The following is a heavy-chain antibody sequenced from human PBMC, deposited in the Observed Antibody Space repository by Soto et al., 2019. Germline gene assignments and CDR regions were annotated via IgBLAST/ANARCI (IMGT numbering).Heavy chain of an antibody. CDR1: GYTFTSYY. D-gene: IGHD2-15*01. CDR3: ARDVVVVAATLFGPHKTYNWFDP. V-gene: IGHV1-46*01. Sequence: GASVKVSCKASGYTFTSYYMHWVRQAPGQGLEWMGIINPSGGSTSYAQKFQGRVTMTRDTSTSTVYMELSSLRSEDTAVYYCARDVVVVAATLFGPHKTYNWFDPWGQGTLVTVSS. J-gene: IGHJ5*02. CDR2: INPSGGST.